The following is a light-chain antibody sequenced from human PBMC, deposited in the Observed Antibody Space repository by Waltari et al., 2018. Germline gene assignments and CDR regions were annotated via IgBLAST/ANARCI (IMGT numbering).Light chain of an antibody. V-gene: IGLV2-11*01. Sequence: QSALTQPRSVSGSPGQSVTISCTGTSSAVGGYNYVSWYQHHPGKAPKLMIYDVSNRPSGVPDRFSGSKSGNTASLTISGLQAEDEADYYCCLYAGSYPWVFGGGTKLTVL. J-gene: IGLJ3*02. CDR3: CLYAGSYPWV. CDR1: SSAVGGYNY. CDR2: DVS.